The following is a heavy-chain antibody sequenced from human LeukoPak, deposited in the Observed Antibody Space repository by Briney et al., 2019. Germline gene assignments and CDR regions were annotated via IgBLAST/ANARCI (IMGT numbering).Heavy chain of an antibody. CDR3: AKDTPLCYFDY. CDR2: LYSDGTT. V-gene: IGHV3-66*01. J-gene: IGHJ4*02. CDR1: GFTVSSHY. D-gene: IGHD3-16*01. Sequence: GGSLRLSCAASGFTVSSHYMNWVRQAPGKGLQWVSVLYSDGTTYYADSVKGRFTISRDNSRSTLYLQMNSLRADDTAVYYCAKDTPLCYFDYWGQGTLVTVSS.